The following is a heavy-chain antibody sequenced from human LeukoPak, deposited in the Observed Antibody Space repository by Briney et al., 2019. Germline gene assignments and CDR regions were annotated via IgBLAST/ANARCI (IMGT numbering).Heavy chain of an antibody. D-gene: IGHD3-10*01. Sequence: GGSLRLSCAASGFTFNNYGMHWVRQAPGKGLEWVAFIRYNGNNQYYANSVKGRFTISRDNSKNTPYLQMNSLKGDDTAVYYCAKDSAFYYIDVWGKGTTVIISS. CDR3: AKDSAFYYIDV. J-gene: IGHJ6*03. CDR2: IRYNGNNQ. V-gene: IGHV3-30*02. CDR1: GFTFNNYG.